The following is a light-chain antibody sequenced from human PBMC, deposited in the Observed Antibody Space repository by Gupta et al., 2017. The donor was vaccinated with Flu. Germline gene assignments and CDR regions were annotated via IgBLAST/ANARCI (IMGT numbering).Light chain of an antibody. J-gene: IGKJ1*01. CDR1: QSINTY. CDR3: QQTYNTPPWT. V-gene: IGKV1-39*01. CDR2: DAS. Sequence: DTQMTQSPSSLSASVGDRVTITCRASQSINTYLNWYQQKPGKAPNLLIHDASSLQTGVPSRFSGSGSGTDFTLSISSLQPDDFATYYCQQTYNTPPWTFGQGTKVEFK.